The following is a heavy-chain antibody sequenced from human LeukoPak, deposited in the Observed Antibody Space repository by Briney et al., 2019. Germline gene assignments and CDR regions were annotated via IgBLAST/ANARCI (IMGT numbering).Heavy chain of an antibody. D-gene: IGHD1-26*01. Sequence: SETLSLTCTVSGGSVSSGSYYWSWIRQPPRKGLEWIGYIYYSGSTDYNPSLKSRVTISVDTSKNQFSLKLSSLTAADTAVYYCAQKQWVPYYFHYWGQGTLVTVSS. V-gene: IGHV4-61*01. CDR1: GGSVSSGSYY. CDR3: AQKQWVPYYFHY. J-gene: IGHJ4*02. CDR2: IYYSGST.